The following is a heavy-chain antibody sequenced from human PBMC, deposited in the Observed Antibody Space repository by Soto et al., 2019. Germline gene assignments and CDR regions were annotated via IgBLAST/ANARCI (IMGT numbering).Heavy chain of an antibody. J-gene: IGHJ4*02. CDR1: GFPFSNHA. Sequence: LRLSCSASGFPFSNHAMHWVRQAPGKGLEYVSAINYNGGTTYYVDSVKGRFTISRDNSKNTLYLQMSSLKVEDTAMYHCVTWGGIEARNLDHWGQGTLVTVSS. V-gene: IGHV3-64D*06. CDR2: INYNGGTT. D-gene: IGHD6-6*01. CDR3: VTWGGIEARNLDH.